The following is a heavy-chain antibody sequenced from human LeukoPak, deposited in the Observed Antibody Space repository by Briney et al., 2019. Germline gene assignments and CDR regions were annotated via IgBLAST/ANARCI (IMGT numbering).Heavy chain of an antibody. CDR1: GGSISSYH. D-gene: IGHD3-9*01. CDR3: ARHFTGYYLREYFHH. J-gene: IGHJ1*01. CDR2: IYYSGSH. V-gene: IGHV4-59*08. Sequence: PSQTLSLTCTVSGGSISSYHRSWIRQPPGKGREWVGYIYYSGSHNYNPSLKSRVTISVDTSKNQFSLKLKSVTAADTAVYYCARHFTGYYLREYFHHWGQGTLVTVSS.